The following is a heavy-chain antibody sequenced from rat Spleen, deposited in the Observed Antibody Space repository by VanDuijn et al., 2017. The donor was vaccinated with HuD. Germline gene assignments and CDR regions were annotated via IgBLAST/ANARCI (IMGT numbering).Heavy chain of an antibody. D-gene: IGHD4-3*01. V-gene: IGHV5-58*01. CDR1: GFTFSKYW. J-gene: IGHJ2*01. Sequence: EVQLVETGGGLVQPGRSLKLSCVASGFTFSKYWMYWVRQAPGKGLEWVSSIDTDGSRTYYPDSVRGRFTISRDNAENTAYLQMNSIWSEDTATYYCAVAGYGYWGQGVVVTVSS. CDR2: IDTDGSRT. CDR3: AVAGYGY.